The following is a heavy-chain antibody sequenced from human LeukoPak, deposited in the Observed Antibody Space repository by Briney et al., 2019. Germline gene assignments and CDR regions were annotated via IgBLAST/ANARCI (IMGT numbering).Heavy chain of an antibody. CDR2: ISCDGSNK. CDR1: GFTFSSYG. J-gene: IGHJ4*02. D-gene: IGHD3-22*01. Sequence: PGRSLRLSCAASGFTFSSYGMHWVRQAPGKGLEWVAVISCDGSNKYYADSVKGRFTISRDNSKNTLYLQMNSLRAEDTAVYYCAKAGHYYDSSGYSAEFGYWGQGTLVTVSS. V-gene: IGHV3-30*18. CDR3: AKAGHYYDSSGYSAEFGY.